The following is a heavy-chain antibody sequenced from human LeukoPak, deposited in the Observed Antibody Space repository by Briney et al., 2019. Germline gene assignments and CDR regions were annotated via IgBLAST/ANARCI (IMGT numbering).Heavy chain of an antibody. J-gene: IGHJ5*02. CDR1: GGTFSSYA. V-gene: IGHV1-69*05. CDR2: IIPIFGTA. Sequence: SVKVSCKASGGTFSSYAISWVRQAPGQGLEWMGGIIPIFGTANHAQKFQGRVTITTDESTSTAYMELSSLRSEDTAVYYCARARSPSSGYLLRDHNWFDPWGQGTLVTVSS. D-gene: IGHD3-22*01. CDR3: ARARSPSSGYLLRDHNWFDP.